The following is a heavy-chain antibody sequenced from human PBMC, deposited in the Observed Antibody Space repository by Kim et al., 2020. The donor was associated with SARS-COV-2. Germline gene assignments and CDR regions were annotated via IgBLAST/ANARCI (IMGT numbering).Heavy chain of an antibody. Sequence: NYSPSFQGHVTISADKSISTAYLQWSSLKASDTAMYYCARLSSGTHLDYWGQGTLVTVSS. J-gene: IGHJ4*02. V-gene: IGHV5-10-1*01. D-gene: IGHD1-26*01. CDR3: ARLSSGTHLDY.